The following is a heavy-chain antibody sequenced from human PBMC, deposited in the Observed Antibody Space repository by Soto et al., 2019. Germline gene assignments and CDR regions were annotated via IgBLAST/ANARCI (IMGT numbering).Heavy chain of an antibody. V-gene: IGHV1-18*01. CDR3: ARDLHSGGKYWYSDI. Sequence: QVQLVQSGAEVKKPGASVKVSCKASGYTFTHYGITWVRQAPGQGLEWMGWINSFSGDTNYPQKLQGRLTMTTDTSTNTVYMELRNLWSDDTAVYYCARDLHSGGKYWYSDIWGRGTLVTVSS. J-gene: IGHJ2*01. D-gene: IGHD2-15*01. CDR1: GYTFTHYG. CDR2: INSFSGDT.